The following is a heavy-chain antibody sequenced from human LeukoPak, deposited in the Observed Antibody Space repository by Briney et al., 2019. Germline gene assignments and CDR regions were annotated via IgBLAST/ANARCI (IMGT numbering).Heavy chain of an antibody. Sequence: GGSLRLSCAASGLTFSSYAMSWVRQAPGKGLEWVSAISGSSGHTYYADSVKGRFTISRDNSKNTLYLQMNSLRAEDTAVYYCAKGGAVAGSYFDYWGQGTLVTVSS. CDR1: GLTFSSYA. CDR2: ISGSSGHT. V-gene: IGHV3-23*01. CDR3: AKGGAVAGSYFDY. D-gene: IGHD6-19*01. J-gene: IGHJ4*02.